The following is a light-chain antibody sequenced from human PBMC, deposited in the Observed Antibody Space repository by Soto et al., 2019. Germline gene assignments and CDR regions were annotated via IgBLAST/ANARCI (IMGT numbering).Light chain of an antibody. Sequence: QSALTQPASVSGXXXXSITXXXSXTSSDVGGYNYVSWYQQNPGKAPKLMIYDVTNRPSGVSNRFSGSKSGNTASLTISGLQAEDEADYYCSSYTSSSTLVVFGGGTKLTVL. J-gene: IGLJ2*01. CDR2: DVT. CDR1: SSDVGGYNY. V-gene: IGLV2-14*01. CDR3: SSYTSSSTLVV.